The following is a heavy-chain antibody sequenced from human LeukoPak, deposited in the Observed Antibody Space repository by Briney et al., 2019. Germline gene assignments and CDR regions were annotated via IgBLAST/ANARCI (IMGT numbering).Heavy chain of an antibody. CDR2: IWYDGSNK. J-gene: IGHJ4*02. CDR1: GFTFSSYG. D-gene: IGHD1-26*01. CDR3: ARDRIVGATGYDY. V-gene: IGHV3-33*01. Sequence: GRSLRLSCAASGFTFSSYGMHWVRQAPGKGLEWVAVIWYDGSNKYYADSVKGQFTISRDNSKNTLYLQMNSLRAEDTAVYYCARDRIVGATGYDYWGQGTLVTVSS.